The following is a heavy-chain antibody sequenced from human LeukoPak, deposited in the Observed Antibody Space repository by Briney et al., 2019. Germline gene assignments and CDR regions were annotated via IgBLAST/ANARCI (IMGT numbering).Heavy chain of an antibody. J-gene: IGHJ4*02. CDR1: GFTVSSNY. CDR3: TTDAHSGGELFDY. V-gene: IGHV3-15*01. CDR2: IKSKTDGGTT. D-gene: IGHD3-10*01. Sequence: GGSLRLSCAASGFTVSSNYMSWVRQAPGKGLEWVGRIKSKTDGGTTDYAAPVKGRFTISRDDSKNTLYLQMNSLKTEDTAVYYCTTDAHSGGELFDYWGQGTLVTVSS.